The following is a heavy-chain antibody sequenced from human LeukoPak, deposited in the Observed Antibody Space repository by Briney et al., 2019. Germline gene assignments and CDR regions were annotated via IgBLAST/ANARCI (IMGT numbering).Heavy chain of an antibody. D-gene: IGHD1-26*01. V-gene: IGHV4-61*05. CDR3: ARVSSGAPIWWYFDY. CDR2: IFYSGST. Sequence: SETLSLTCTVSSGSISTSNYYWGWVRQPPGKALEWIGNIFYSGSTNYNPSLKSRVTISVDTSKNQFSLKLSSVTAADTAVYYCARVSSGAPIWWYFDYWGQGTLVTVSS. J-gene: IGHJ4*02. CDR1: SGSISTSNYY.